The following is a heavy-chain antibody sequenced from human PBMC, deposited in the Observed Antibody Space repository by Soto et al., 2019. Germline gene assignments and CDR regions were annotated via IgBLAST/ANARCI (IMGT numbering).Heavy chain of an antibody. Sequence: GGSLRLSCAASGFIISSYSMSWVRQAPGKGLECVSAISGSAGSTYYADSVKGRFTTSGDNSKNTLYLQMNSLRAEDTAVYYCAKGGLLHFYDRRRQFPYYFDYSGQATLLTRSS. CDR3: AKGGLLHFYDRRRQFPYYFDY. J-gene: IGHJ4*02. CDR1: GFIISSYS. V-gene: IGHV3-23*01. CDR2: ISGSAGST. D-gene: IGHD3-10*02.